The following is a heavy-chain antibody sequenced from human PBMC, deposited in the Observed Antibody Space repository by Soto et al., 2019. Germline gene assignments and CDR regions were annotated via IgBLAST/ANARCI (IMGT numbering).Heavy chain of an antibody. CDR3: ARIRVVVVAATHGGPLDY. V-gene: IGHV3-7*01. Sequence: GGSLRLSCAASGFTFSSYWMSWVRQAPGKGLEWVANIKQDGSEKYYVDSVKGRFTISRDNAKNSLYLQMNSLRAEDTAVYYCARIRVVVVAATHGGPLDYWGQGTLVTVSS. CDR1: GFTFSSYW. CDR2: IKQDGSEK. D-gene: IGHD2-15*01. J-gene: IGHJ4*02.